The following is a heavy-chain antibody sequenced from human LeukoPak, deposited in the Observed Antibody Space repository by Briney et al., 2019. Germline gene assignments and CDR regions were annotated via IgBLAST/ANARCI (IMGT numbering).Heavy chain of an antibody. CDR2: MSYSGKI. J-gene: IGHJ4*02. CDR1: GDSITKKNFF. CDR3: TGELAGTTVHY. Sequence: SETLSLTCTISGDSITKKNFFWGWIRQPPGKGLEWIVSMSYSGKIYYNPSLKSRVSISIDTSKNQLSLKLNSVTAADTAVYFCTGELAGTTVHYWGQGTLVTVSS. D-gene: IGHD1-7*01. V-gene: IGHV4-39*07.